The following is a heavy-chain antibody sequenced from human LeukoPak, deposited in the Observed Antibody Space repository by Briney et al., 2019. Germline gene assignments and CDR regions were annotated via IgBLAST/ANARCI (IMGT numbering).Heavy chain of an antibody. Sequence: PGGSLRLSCAASGFTFSSYSMNWVRQAPGKGLEWVSSISSSSSYIYYADSVKGRLTISRDNAKNSLYLQMNSLRAEDTAVYYCARASATVVINYWGQGTLVTVSS. CDR3: ARASATVVINY. D-gene: IGHD4-17*01. J-gene: IGHJ4*02. CDR2: ISSSSSYI. V-gene: IGHV3-21*01. CDR1: GFTFSSYS.